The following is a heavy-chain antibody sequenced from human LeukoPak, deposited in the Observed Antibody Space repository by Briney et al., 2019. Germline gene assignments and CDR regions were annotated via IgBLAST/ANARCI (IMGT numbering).Heavy chain of an antibody. V-gene: IGHV3-23*01. Sequence: GGFLRLSCAASGLTLSNSAMSWVRQAPGKGLEWVSMISGASGKSYSADSVKGRFTVSRDDSKNTLFLQMNSLRVDDTAVYYCATWGHVEYWGQGTQVTVSS. J-gene: IGHJ4*02. CDR2: ISGASGKS. CDR3: ATWGHVEY. D-gene: IGHD3-16*01. CDR1: GLTLSNSA.